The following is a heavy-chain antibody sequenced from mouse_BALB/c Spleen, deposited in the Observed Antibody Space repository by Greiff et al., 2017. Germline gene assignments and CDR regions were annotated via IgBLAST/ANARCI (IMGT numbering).Heavy chain of an antibody. J-gene: IGHJ1*01. CDR2: IRLKSNNYAT. D-gene: IGHD2-13*01. V-gene: IGHV6-6*02. CDR3: TRGESYWYFDV. Sequence: DVHLVESGGGLVQPGGSMKLSCVASGFTFSNYWMNWVRQSPEKGLEWVAEIRLKSNNYATHYAESVKGRFTISRDDSKSSVYLQMNNLRAEDTGIYYCTRGESYWYFDVWGAGTTVTVSS. CDR1: GFTFSNYW.